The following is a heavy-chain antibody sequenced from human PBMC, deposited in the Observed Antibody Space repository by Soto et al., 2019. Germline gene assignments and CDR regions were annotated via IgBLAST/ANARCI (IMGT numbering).Heavy chain of an antibody. D-gene: IGHD1-26*01. V-gene: IGHV3-15*07. J-gene: IGHJ6*02. Sequence: GGSLRLSCAASGFTFSNAWMNWARQAPGKGLEWVGRIKSKTDGGTTDYAAPVKGRFTISRDDSKNTLYLQMNSLKTEDTAVYYCTTAYSGSYPSREIYYYYGMDVWGQGTTVTVSS. CDR3: TTAYSGSYPSREIYYYYGMDV. CDR2: IKSKTDGGTT. CDR1: GFTFSNAW.